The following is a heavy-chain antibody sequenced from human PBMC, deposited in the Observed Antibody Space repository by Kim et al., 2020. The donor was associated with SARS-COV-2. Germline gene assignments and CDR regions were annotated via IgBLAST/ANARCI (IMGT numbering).Heavy chain of an antibody. D-gene: IGHD3-10*01. CDR3: ARISMVRGVIGHYYYYGMDV. CDR1: GDSVSSGSYY. CDR2: IYYSGST. J-gene: IGHJ6*02. Sequence: SETLSLTCTVSGDSVSSGSYYWSWIRQPPGKGLEWIGYIYYSGSTNYNPSLKSRVTISVDTSKNQFSLKLSSVTAADTAVYYCARISMVRGVIGHYYYYGMDVWGQGTTVTVSS. V-gene: IGHV4-61*01.